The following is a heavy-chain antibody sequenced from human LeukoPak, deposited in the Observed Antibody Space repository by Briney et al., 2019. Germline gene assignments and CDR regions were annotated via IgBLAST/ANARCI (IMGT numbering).Heavy chain of an antibody. CDR2: INAGNGDT. Sequence: ASVKVSCKASGYTFTSYAMHWVRQAPGQRLEWMGWINAGNGDTKYSQKFQGRVTISRDTSASTAYMELSSLTSEDTAVYYCARDATYCGGRTCSYYGLDVWGQGTTVTVSS. J-gene: IGHJ6*02. CDR1: GYTFTSYA. D-gene: IGHD2-15*01. V-gene: IGHV1-3*01. CDR3: ARDATYCGGRTCSYYGLDV.